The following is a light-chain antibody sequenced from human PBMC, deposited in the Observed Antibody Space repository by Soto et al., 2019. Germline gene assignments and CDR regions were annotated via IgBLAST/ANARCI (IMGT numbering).Light chain of an antibody. CDR2: GSS. J-gene: IGKJ5*01. Sequence: EIVLSQSPATLSLSPGERDTLSCRASQSVSRYFAWYQQRPGQAPRLLIYGSSNMSTGIPARFSGSGSGTDFTLTISSLEPEDFAVYYCHQRSDLAITFGQGTRLEIK. CDR1: QSVSRY. CDR3: HQRSDLAIT. V-gene: IGKV3-11*01.